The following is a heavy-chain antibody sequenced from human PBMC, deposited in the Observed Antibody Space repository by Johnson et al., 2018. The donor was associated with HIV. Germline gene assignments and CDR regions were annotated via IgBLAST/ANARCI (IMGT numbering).Heavy chain of an antibody. Sequence: VQLVESGGGLVQPGGSLRLSCAASGFTLSSYWMSWVRQAPGKGLEWVSSIGSGGNNIYYADSLKGRFTISRDNAKNSLYLLMNSLRPEDTSIYFCASEVEYSSLGGIWGQGTMVTVSS. D-gene: IGHD6-6*01. V-gene: IGHV3-48*03. CDR3: ASEVEYSSLGGI. CDR1: GFTLSSYW. CDR2: IGSGGNNI. J-gene: IGHJ3*02.